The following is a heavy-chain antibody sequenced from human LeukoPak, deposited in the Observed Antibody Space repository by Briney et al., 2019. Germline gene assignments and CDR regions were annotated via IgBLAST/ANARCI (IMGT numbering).Heavy chain of an antibody. V-gene: IGHV4-59*01. Sequence: PSETLSLTCPVSGGSISSYYWSWIRQPPGTGLEWIGYFYYCGRTNYNPALKSRVTISVDTSKNQFSLKLSSVTAADTAVYYCARETSQKGAHYMDVWGKGTTVTISS. J-gene: IGHJ6*03. CDR1: GGSISSYY. CDR3: ARETSQKGAHYMDV. D-gene: IGHD3-16*01. CDR2: FYYCGRT.